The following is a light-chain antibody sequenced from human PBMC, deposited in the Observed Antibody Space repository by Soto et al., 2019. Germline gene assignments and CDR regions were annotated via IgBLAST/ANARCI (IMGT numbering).Light chain of an antibody. CDR2: AAS. CDR3: HKYNSLPPT. J-gene: IGKJ4*01. CDR1: QHIMTD. V-gene: IGKV1-27*01. Sequence: DFQLAQSPSSLSPSVGDRVTITCRASQHIMTDLAWYQQKPGKPPRLLISAASTLQSGVPSRFSASGFGTEFTLTISSLQPEDAATYYCHKYNSLPPTFGGGTKVDIK.